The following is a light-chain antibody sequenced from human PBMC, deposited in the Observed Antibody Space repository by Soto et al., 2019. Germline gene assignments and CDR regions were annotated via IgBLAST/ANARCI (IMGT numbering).Light chain of an antibody. V-gene: IGKV3-15*01. Sequence: EIVMTQSPATLSVSPGERATLSCGASQSVSSDLAWYQQKPGQTPSLLIYAASTRATGIPARFSGSGSGTEFTLTISSLQSEDFVVYYCQQYHNWPRTFGQGTKVEI. J-gene: IGKJ1*01. CDR2: AAS. CDR3: QQYHNWPRT. CDR1: QSVSSD.